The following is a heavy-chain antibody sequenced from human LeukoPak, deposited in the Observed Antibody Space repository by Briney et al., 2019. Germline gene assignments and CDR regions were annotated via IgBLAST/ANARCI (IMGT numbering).Heavy chain of an antibody. Sequence: SVKVSCKASGGTFSSYAISWVRQAPGQGLEWMGGIIPIFGTANYAQKFQGRVTITADESTSTAYMELSRLRSEDTAVYYCARDYYDSSGYYYATGGYDYWGQGTLVTVSS. CDR1: GGTFSSYA. D-gene: IGHD3-22*01. CDR3: ARDYYDSSGYYYATGGYDY. J-gene: IGHJ4*02. V-gene: IGHV1-69*13. CDR2: IIPIFGTA.